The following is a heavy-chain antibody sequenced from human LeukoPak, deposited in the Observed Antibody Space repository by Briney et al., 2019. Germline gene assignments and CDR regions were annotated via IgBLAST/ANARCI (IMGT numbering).Heavy chain of an antibody. Sequence: GGSLRLSCAASRFTFSSYWMSWVRQAPGKGLEWVANIKQDGSEKYYVDSVKGRFTISRDNAKNSLYLQMNSLRAEDTAVYYCARERNVYDSSGYYFDYWGQGTLVTVSS. CDR3: ARERNVYDSSGYYFDY. J-gene: IGHJ4*02. D-gene: IGHD3-22*01. CDR1: RFTFSSYW. V-gene: IGHV3-7*01. CDR2: IKQDGSEK.